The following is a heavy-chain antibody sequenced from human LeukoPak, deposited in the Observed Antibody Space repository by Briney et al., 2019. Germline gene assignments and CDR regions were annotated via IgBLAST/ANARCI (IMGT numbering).Heavy chain of an antibody. V-gene: IGHV1-46*01. J-gene: IGHJ6*03. CDR1: GYIFTTYF. Sequence: ASVKVSCKASGYIFTTYFMHWLRQAPGQGPEWMGIINPRGGSTDYAQKFQDRITMTSDTSTSTAYMELRSLRSDDTAVYYCARLHPEYSSSWYTLIPSTEYYMDVWGKGTTVTISS. D-gene: IGHD6-13*01. CDR3: ARLHPEYSSSWYTLIPSTEYYMDV. CDR2: INPRGGST.